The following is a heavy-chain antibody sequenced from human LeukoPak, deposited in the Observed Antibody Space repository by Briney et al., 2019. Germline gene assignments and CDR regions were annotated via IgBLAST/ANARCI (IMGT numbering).Heavy chain of an antibody. CDR2: IYYSGCT. V-gene: IGHV4-31*03. CDR3: ARNEYSYGSPLDY. J-gene: IGHJ4*02. CDR1: GGSIISGSYY. D-gene: IGHD5-18*01. Sequence: SETLSLTCTVSGGSIISGSYYWNWIRQHPGKGLEWIGYIYYSGCTYYNPSLRSRVNISVDTSNNQFSLKLSSVTAADTAVYYCARNEYSYGSPLDYWGQGTLVTVSS.